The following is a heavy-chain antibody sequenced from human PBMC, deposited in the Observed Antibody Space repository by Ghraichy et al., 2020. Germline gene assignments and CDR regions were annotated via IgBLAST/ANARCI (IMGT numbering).Heavy chain of an antibody. D-gene: IGHD3-10*01. V-gene: IGHV4-39*01. Sequence: ESLNISCTVSGGSISGSSYYWGWIRQPPGKGLEWIGSIYYSGSTYYNPSLKSRVTISVDTSKNQFSLKLSSVTAADTAVYYCVRGGSGSYYSLNPFDYWGQGTLVTVSS. CDR3: VRGGSGSYYSLNPFDY. CDR2: IYYSGST. J-gene: IGHJ4*02. CDR1: GGSISGSSYY.